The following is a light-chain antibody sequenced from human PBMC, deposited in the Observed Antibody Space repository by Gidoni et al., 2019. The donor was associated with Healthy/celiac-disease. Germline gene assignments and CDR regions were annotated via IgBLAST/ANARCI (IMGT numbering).Light chain of an antibody. J-gene: IGKJ3*01. V-gene: IGKV3-11*01. CDR1: QSVSSY. CDR2: DAS. CDR3: QQRSNWLFT. Sequence: EIVLTQSPATLSLSPGERATLSCRASQSVSSYLAWYQQKPGQAPRLLIYDASNRATGIPARFSGSGSGTDVTLTISSLEPEDFAVYYCQQRSNWLFTFGPXTKVDIK.